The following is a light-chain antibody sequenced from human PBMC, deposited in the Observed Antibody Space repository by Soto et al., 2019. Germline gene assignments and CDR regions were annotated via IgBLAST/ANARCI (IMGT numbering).Light chain of an antibody. CDR1: NIGGRN. V-gene: IGLV3-9*01. J-gene: IGLJ3*02. CDR3: QVWDRSTVV. CDR2: RDT. Sequence: SSELTQPLSVSVALGQTATITCGGDNIGGRNVHWYQLNPGQAPVLVIYRDTNRPSGIPERFSGSNSGNTATLAISGVQAGDDADYYCQVWDRSTVVFGGGTKLTVL.